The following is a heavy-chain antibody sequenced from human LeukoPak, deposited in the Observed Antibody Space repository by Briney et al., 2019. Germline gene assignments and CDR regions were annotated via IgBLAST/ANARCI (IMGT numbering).Heavy chain of an antibody. D-gene: IGHD3-10*01. CDR2: IRYDGSNK. CDR3: AKESMVRGVPTH. Sequence: GGSLRLSCAASGFTFSSYAMSWVRQAPGKGLEWVAFIRYDGSNKYYADSVKGRFTISRDNSKNTLYLQMNSLRAEDTAVCYCAKESMVRGVPTHWGQGTLVTVSS. J-gene: IGHJ4*02. CDR1: GFTFSSYA. V-gene: IGHV3-30*02.